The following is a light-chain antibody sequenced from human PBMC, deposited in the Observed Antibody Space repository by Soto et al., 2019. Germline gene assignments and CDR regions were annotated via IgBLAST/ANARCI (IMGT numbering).Light chain of an antibody. CDR1: QSVSNNY. Sequence: EVVLTQSPGTLSLSPGERATLSCRASQSVSNNYLACYQQKPGPVPRLLIFGSSDRATGIPARFSGSGSGTDFTLTISSLESEDFAVYYCQQYGSPPPYTFGQGTKVEIK. CDR2: GSS. CDR3: QQYGSPPPYT. J-gene: IGKJ2*01. V-gene: IGKV3-20*01.